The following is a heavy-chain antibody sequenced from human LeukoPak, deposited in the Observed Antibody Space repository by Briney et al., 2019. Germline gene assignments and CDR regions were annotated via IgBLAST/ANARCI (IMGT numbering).Heavy chain of an antibody. CDR2: IIPIFGTA. Sequence: GSSVKVSFTASGGTFSSYAISWVRQAPGQGLEWMGGIIPIFGTANYAQKFQGRVTMTRDTSTSTVYMELSSLRSEDTAVYYCARDSIAVAGYYFDYWGQGTLVTVSS. D-gene: IGHD6-19*01. V-gene: IGHV1-69*05. CDR3: ARDSIAVAGYYFDY. CDR1: GGTFSSYA. J-gene: IGHJ4*02.